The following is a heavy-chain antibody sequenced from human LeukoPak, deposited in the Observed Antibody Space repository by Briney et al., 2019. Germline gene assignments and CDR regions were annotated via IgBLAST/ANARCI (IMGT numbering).Heavy chain of an antibody. J-gene: IGHJ2*01. Sequence: GGSLRLPCAASGFTLSSYGMNWVRQAPGKGLEWVSTVISSSYYIYYADSVKGRFTISRDNAKSSLYLQMNSLRADDTAVYYCTREGNWYFDLWGRGTLVTVSS. CDR3: TREGNWYFDL. CDR1: GFTLSSYG. D-gene: IGHD6-13*01. V-gene: IGHV3-21*01. CDR2: VISSSYYI.